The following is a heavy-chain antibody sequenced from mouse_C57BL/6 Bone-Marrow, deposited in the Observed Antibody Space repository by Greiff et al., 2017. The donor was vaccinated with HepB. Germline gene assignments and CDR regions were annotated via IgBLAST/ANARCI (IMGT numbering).Heavy chain of an antibody. V-gene: IGHV1-82*01. CDR2: IYPGDGDT. Sequence: VQLKESGPELVKPGASVKISCKASGYAFSSSGMNWVKQRPGKGLEWIGRIYPGDGDTNYNGKFKGKATLTADKSSSTAYMQLSSLTSEDSAVYVWAGGILFAYWGQGTLVTVSA. CDR3: AGGILFAY. J-gene: IGHJ3*01. CDR1: GYAFSSSG.